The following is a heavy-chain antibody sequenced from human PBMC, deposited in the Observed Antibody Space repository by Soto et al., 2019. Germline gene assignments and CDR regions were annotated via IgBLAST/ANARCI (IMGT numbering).Heavy chain of an antibody. V-gene: IGHV1-46*01. Sequence: QVQLVQYGAEVKRPGASVKVSCKASGYTFTTYYLHWGRQAPGQGLEWLGIINPNGGSTTYAQKFQGRVTMTRDTSTGTVYLELSSLRSEDTSVYYCARAGYCRGGTCFHWNWDYWGQGTLVTVSA. CDR2: INPNGGST. J-gene: IGHJ4*02. CDR3: ARAGYCRGGTCFHWNWDY. D-gene: IGHD2-15*01. CDR1: GYTFTTYY.